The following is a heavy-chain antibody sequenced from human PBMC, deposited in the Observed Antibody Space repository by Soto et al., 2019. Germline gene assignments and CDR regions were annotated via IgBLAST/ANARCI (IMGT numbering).Heavy chain of an antibody. CDR1: GNSFTSYW. V-gene: IGHV5-10-1*01. D-gene: IGHD2-2*01. CDR2: IDPSDSYT. J-gene: IGHJ6*02. CDR3: ARRVVVPAANDYYYYGMDV. Sequence: RRVGESLKISCKGSGNSFTSYWISWVRQVPGKGLEWMGGIDPSDSYTNYSPSFQGHVTISADKSISTAYLQWSSLKASDTAMYYCARRVVVPAANDYYYYGMDVWGQGTTVTSP.